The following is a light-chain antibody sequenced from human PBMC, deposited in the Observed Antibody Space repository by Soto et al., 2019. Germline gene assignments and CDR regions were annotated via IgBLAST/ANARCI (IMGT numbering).Light chain of an antibody. Sequence: EIVLTQSPGTLSLSRGERATLSCRASQSVSSSYLAWYQQKPGQAPRLLIYGASSRATGIPDRFSGSGSGTDFTLTISRLEPEDFAVYYCQQYGSSPRVTFGPGTKVDIK. CDR2: GAS. J-gene: IGKJ3*01. V-gene: IGKV3-20*01. CDR1: QSVSSSY. CDR3: QQYGSSPRVT.